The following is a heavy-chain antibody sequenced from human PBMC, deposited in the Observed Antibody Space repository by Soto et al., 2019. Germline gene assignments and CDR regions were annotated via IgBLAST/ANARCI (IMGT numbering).Heavy chain of an antibody. CDR1: GYTFTSYL. Sequence: ASVKVSCKACGYTFTSYLISWVLQAPGQGLEWMGWISAYNGNTNYAQKLQGRVTMTTDTSTSTAYMELRSLRSDDTAVYYCARGWGYSYGTYYYYGMDVWGQGTTVTVSS. CDR3: ARGWGYSYGTYYYYGMDV. D-gene: IGHD5-18*01. CDR2: ISAYNGNT. V-gene: IGHV1-18*04. J-gene: IGHJ6*02.